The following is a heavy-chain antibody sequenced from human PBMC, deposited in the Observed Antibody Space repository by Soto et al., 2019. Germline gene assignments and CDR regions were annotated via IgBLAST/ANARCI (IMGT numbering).Heavy chain of an antibody. CDR1: GDSVSSDNYY. V-gene: IGHV4-61*01. CDR3: ARDIRGFRRAFDY. J-gene: IGHJ4*02. CDR2: IYASGNT. D-gene: IGHD5-12*01. Sequence: PSETLSLTCTVSGDSVSSDNYYWTWIRQPPGKGLEGIGYIYASGNTNNNPLIKSRVTISLDTSSNQFSLKLTSVTAADTAVYYCARDIRGFRRAFDYWGQGTLVTVSS.